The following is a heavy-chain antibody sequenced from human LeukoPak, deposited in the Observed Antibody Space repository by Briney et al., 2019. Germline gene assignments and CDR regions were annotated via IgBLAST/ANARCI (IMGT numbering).Heavy chain of an antibody. CDR2: IQQDGSEK. D-gene: IGHD3-10*01. CDR3: ARDFTGASGY. J-gene: IGHJ4*02. V-gene: IGHV3-7*01. CDR1: GFTFSSYG. Sequence: GGSLRLSCAASGFTFSSYGMSWVRQAPGKGLEWVANIQQDGSEKYYMDSVRGRFTISRDNAKNSLYLQMNSLRAEDTAVYYCARDFTGASGYWGQGTLVTVSS.